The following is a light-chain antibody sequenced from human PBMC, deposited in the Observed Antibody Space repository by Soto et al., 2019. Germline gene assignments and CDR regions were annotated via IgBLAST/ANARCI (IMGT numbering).Light chain of an antibody. V-gene: IGKV3-15*01. CDR2: SAS. Sequence: VMRQSPATLSVTPGGRATLSCRASQSISDTLAWYQQKPGQAPRLLIYSASRRATGFPGRFSGSGSGTDFTLTISSLQSADLAVYYCQQYNTWPPIPFGQGTRLEIK. J-gene: IGKJ5*01. CDR1: QSISDT. CDR3: QQYNTWPPIP.